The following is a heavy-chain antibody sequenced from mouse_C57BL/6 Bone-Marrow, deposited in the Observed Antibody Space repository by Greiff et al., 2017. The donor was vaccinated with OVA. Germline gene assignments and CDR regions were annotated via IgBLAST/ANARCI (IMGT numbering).Heavy chain of an antibody. V-gene: IGHV1-69*01. CDR1: GYTFTSYW. J-gene: IGHJ2*01. D-gene: IGHD2-2*01. Sequence: QVQLQQPGAELVMPGASVKLSCKASGYTFTSYWMHWVKQRPGQGLEWIGEIDPSDSYTNYNQKFKGKSTLTVDKSSSTAYMQLSSLTSEDSAVYYCARGGLWLRQRSDFDYWGQGTTLTVSS. CDR3: ARGGLWLRQRSDFDY. CDR2: IDPSDSYT.